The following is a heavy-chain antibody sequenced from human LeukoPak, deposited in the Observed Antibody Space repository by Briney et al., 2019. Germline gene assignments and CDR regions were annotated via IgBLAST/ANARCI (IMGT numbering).Heavy chain of an antibody. Sequence: GGSLRLSCAASGFTFSTYAMTWVCQAPGKGLYWVSTISFSGENTYYADSEKGRFTISRDNSKNTLFLHMSSLRAEDTAVYYCAKERYSDILSRSEAGGYMDVWGSGTTVTVAS. CDR1: GFTFSTYA. CDR2: ISFSGENT. CDR3: AKERYSDILSRSEAGGYMDV. D-gene: IGHD3-9*01. V-gene: IGHV3-23*01. J-gene: IGHJ6*03.